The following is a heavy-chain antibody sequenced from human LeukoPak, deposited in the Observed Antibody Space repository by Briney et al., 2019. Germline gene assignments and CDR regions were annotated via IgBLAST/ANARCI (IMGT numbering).Heavy chain of an antibody. V-gene: IGHV1-18*01. D-gene: IGHD5-24*01. CDR2: ISAYNGNT. CDR1: GYTFTSYG. CDR3: ARGLQETLGWLKAFSAFDI. J-gene: IGHJ3*02. Sequence: ASVKVSCKASGYTFTSYGISWVRQAPGQGLEWMGWISAYNGNTNCAQMLQGRVTMTTDTSTSTAYMELRSLRSDDTAVYYCARGLQETLGWLKAFSAFDIWGQGTMVTVSS.